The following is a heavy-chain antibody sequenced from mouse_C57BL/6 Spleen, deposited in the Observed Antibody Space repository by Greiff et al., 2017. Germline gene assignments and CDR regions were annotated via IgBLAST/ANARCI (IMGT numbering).Heavy chain of an antibody. V-gene: IGHV3-1*01. CDR3: ARADYGSSYGFAY. Sequence: EVKLQESGPGMVKPSQSLSLTCTVTGYSITSGYDWHWIRHFPGNKLEWMGYISYSGSTNYNPSLKSRISITHDTSKNHFFLKLNSVTTEDTATYYCARADYGSSYGFAYWGQGTLVTVSA. CDR2: ISYSGST. J-gene: IGHJ3*01. D-gene: IGHD1-1*01. CDR1: GYSITSGYD.